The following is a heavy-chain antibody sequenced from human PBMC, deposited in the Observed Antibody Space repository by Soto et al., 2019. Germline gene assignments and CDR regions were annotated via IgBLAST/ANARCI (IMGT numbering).Heavy chain of an antibody. CDR1: GGSFSGYF. Sequence: PSETLSLTCAVYGGSFSGYFWNWIRQTPGKGLEWIGKVNHNGRNNYNPSLKSRVTISLYMSKNQISLKLTSVTAADTAVYYCARGGSSDWQVAFDFWGQGTMVTVSS. D-gene: IGHD6-19*01. CDR3: ARGGSSDWQVAFDF. J-gene: IGHJ3*01. CDR2: VNHNGRN. V-gene: IGHV4-34*01.